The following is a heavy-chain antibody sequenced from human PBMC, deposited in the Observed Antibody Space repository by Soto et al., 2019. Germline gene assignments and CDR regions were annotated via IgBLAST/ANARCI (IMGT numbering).Heavy chain of an antibody. Sequence: ASVKVSCKASGYTFTSYGISWVRQAPGQGLEWMGWISAYNGNTNYAQKLQGRVTMTTDTSTSTAYMELRSLRSDDTAVYYCARDEHYLRFLEWPIDAFDIWGQGTMVTVSS. D-gene: IGHD3-3*01. CDR2: ISAYNGNT. CDR1: GYTFTSYG. CDR3: ARDEHYLRFLEWPIDAFDI. V-gene: IGHV1-18*01. J-gene: IGHJ3*02.